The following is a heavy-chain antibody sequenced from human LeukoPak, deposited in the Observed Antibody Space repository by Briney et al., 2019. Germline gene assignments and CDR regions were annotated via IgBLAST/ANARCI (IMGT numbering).Heavy chain of an antibody. CDR2: IYYSGST. J-gene: IGHJ6*03. CDR1: GGSISSSSYY. Sequence: PSETLSLTCTVSGGSISSSSYYWGWIRQPPGKGLEWIGSIYYSGSTYYTPSLKSRVVIGVDTSKGQFSQKLSSVTAADTAVYYCARVVGAEDYYYYYMDVWGKGTTVTVSS. V-gene: IGHV4-39*01. CDR3: ARVVGAEDYYYYYMDV. D-gene: IGHD1-26*01.